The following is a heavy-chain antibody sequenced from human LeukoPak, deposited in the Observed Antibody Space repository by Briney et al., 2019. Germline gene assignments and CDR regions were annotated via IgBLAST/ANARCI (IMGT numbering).Heavy chain of an antibody. J-gene: IGHJ4*02. CDR2: ISAYNGNT. Sequence: ASVKVSCKASGYTFTSYGISWVRQAPGQGLEWMGWISAYNGNTNYAQKLQGRVTMTTDTSTSTAYMELSSLRSEDTAVYYCARSQGSSYYRYYFDYWGQGTLVTVSS. CDR3: ARSQGSSYYRYYFDY. V-gene: IGHV1-18*01. D-gene: IGHD3-3*01. CDR1: GYTFTSYG.